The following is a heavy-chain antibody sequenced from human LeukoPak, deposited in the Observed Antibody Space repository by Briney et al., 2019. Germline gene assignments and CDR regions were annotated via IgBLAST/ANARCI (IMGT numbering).Heavy chain of an antibody. D-gene: IGHD2-2*01. J-gene: IGHJ5*02. CDR3: ARLRRYPSIWFDP. CDR1: GGSISSYY. CDR2: IYYSGST. Sequence: SETLSLTCTVSGGSISSYYWSWIRQPPGKGLEWIGYIYYSGSTNYNPSLKSRVTISVDTSKNQFSLKLSSVTAADTAVYYCARLRRYPSIWFDPWGQGTLVTVSS. V-gene: IGHV4-59*08.